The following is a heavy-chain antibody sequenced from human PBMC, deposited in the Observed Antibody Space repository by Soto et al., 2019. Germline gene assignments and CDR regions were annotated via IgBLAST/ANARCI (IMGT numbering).Heavy chain of an antibody. V-gene: IGHV1-69*06. Sequence: QVQLVQSGAEVKKPGSSVKVSCKASGGTFSSYAISWVRQAPGQGLEWMGGIIPIFGTANYAQKFQGRVTITADKSTSTAYMELSSLRSEDTAVYYCARGGVVVPASYYYYGMDVWGQGNTVTVSS. J-gene: IGHJ6*02. CDR3: ARGGVVVPASYYYYGMDV. CDR1: GGTFSSYA. CDR2: IIPIFGTA. D-gene: IGHD2-2*01.